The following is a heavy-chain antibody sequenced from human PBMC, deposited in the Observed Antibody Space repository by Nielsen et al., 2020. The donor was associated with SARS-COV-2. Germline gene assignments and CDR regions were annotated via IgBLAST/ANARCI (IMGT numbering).Heavy chain of an antibody. CDR3: ARDEWERSAFDI. J-gene: IGHJ3*02. CDR2: ISAYNGNT. D-gene: IGHD1-26*01. V-gene: IGHV1-18*01. CDR1: GYTFTSYG. Sequence: ASVQVSCKASGYTFTSYGISWVRQAPGQGLEWMGWISAYNGNTNYAQKLQGRVTMTTDTSTSTAYMELRSLRSDDTAVYYCARDEWERSAFDIWGQGTMVTVSS.